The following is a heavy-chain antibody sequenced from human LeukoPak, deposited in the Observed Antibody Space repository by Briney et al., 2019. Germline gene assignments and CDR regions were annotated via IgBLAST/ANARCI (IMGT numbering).Heavy chain of an antibody. CDR3: AVEGKQQRPFDY. CDR1: GGSFSGYY. J-gene: IGHJ4*02. D-gene: IGHD6-13*01. CDR2: INHSGST. V-gene: IGHV4-34*01. Sequence: SETLSLTCAVYGGSFSGYYWSWIRQPPGKGLEWIGEINHSGSTNYNPSLKSRVTISVDTSKNQFSPKLSSVTAADTAVYYCAVEGKQQRPFDYWGQGTLVTVSS.